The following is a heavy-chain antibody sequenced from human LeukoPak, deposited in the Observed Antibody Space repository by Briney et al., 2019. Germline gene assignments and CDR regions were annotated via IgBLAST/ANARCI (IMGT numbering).Heavy chain of an antibody. J-gene: IGHJ6*02. CDR2: FSGSGGTT. CDR3: AKVSGGGLYYDGMDV. V-gene: IGHV3-23*01. D-gene: IGHD1-14*01. CDR1: GLPFTNMP. Sequence: GGSLSLSFAPSGLPFTNMPLTWVRKVQGKGLKWAQVFSGSGGTTYYADSVKGRFTISRDSSKNTLYLQMNSLRAEDTAVYYCAKVSGGGLYYDGMDVWGQGTTVTVSS.